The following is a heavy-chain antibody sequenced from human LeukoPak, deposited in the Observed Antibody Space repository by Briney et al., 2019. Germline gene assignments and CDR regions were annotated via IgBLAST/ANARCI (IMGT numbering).Heavy chain of an antibody. CDR1: GFTFSSYA. J-gene: IGHJ4*02. CDR3: ARDGDSDSSGWYCFDY. V-gene: IGHV3-30*04. Sequence: GRSLRLSCAASGFTFSSYAMLWVRQAPGKGLEWVAVISYDGSNKYYADSVKGRFTISRDNSKNTLYLQMNSLRAEDTAVYYCARDGDSDSSGWYCFDYWGQGTLVTVSS. CDR2: ISYDGSNK. D-gene: IGHD6-19*01.